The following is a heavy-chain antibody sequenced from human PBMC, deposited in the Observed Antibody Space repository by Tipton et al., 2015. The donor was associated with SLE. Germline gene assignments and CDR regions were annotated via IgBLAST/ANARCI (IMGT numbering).Heavy chain of an antibody. CDR3: ARSSSVRTLLWPTFAY. D-gene: IGHD2/OR15-2a*01. CDR1: GGSIRSSNW. Sequence: SLRLSCAVSGGSIRSSNWWSWVRQPPGKGLEWIGEIDHSGSTNSNPSLKSRVSMSVDKSKNQFSLKLTSVTAADTAVYFCARSSSVRTLLWPTFAYWGQGTLVTVSS. J-gene: IGHJ4*02. CDR2: IDHSGST. V-gene: IGHV4-4*01.